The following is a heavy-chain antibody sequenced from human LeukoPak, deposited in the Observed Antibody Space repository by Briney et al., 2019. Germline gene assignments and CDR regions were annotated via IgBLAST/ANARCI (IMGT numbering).Heavy chain of an antibody. CDR3: ARVVRYSGGPLTDLLPYYFDY. CDR2: INTGNGKT. CDR1: GYTFTGYY. V-gene: IGHV1-3*03. Sequence: ASVKVSCKASGYTFTGYYMHWVRQAPGQRLEWMGWINTGNGKTKYSQEFQGRVTITRDTSASTAYMELSSLRSDDMAVYYCARVVRYSGGPLTDLLPYYFDYWGQGTLVTVSS. J-gene: IGHJ4*02. D-gene: IGHD6-19*01.